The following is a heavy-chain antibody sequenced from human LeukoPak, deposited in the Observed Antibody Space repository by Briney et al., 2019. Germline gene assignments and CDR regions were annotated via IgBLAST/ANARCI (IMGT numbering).Heavy chain of an antibody. V-gene: IGHV4-39*07. D-gene: IGHD5-18*01. CDR1: GGSISSSSYY. CDR2: IYYSGST. Sequence: SETLSLACTVSGGSISSSSYYWGWIRQPPGKGLEWIGSIYYSGSTYYNPSLKSLVTISVDTSKTKFSLKLSSVTAADTAVYYCARVYRGYSYGYANWFDPWGQGTLVTVSS. CDR3: ARVYRGYSYGYANWFDP. J-gene: IGHJ5*02.